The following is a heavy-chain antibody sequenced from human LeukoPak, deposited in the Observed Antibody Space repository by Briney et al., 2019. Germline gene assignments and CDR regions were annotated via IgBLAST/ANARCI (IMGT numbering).Heavy chain of an antibody. D-gene: IGHD3-22*01. CDR1: GGSFSGYY. J-gene: IGHJ3*02. CDR2: INHSGST. CDR3: ARRLSNYYDHAFDI. V-gene: IGHV4-34*01. Sequence: TSETLSLTCAVYGGSFSGYYWSWIRQPPGKGLEWIGEINHSGSTNYNPSLKSRVTISVDTSKNQFSLKLSSVTAADTAVYYCARRLSNYYDHAFDIWGQGTMVTVSS.